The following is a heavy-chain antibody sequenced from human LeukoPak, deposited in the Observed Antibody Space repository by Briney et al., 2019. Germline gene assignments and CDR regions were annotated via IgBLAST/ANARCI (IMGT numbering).Heavy chain of an antibody. D-gene: IGHD4-23*01. CDR1: GFTFSSYA. Sequence: GGSLRLSCAASGFTFSSYAMSWVRQPPGKGLEWVSSISGSGGNTYYADSVKGRFTISRDNSKNTLYMQMNSLRAEDTAVYYCAKLVTHFDYWGQGTLVTVSS. CDR3: AKLVTHFDY. CDR2: ISGSGGNT. V-gene: IGHV3-23*01. J-gene: IGHJ4*02.